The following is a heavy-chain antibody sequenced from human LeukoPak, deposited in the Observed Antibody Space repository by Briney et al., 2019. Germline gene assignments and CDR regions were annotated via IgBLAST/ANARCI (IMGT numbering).Heavy chain of an antibody. D-gene: IGHD5-12*01. CDR3: AKIPGAFIPRGYSGYDLGYFDY. Sequence: GGSLRLSCAASGFTFSSYAMTWVRQAPGKGREGVSAFSGSGGSTYYADSVKGRFTISRDNSKNTLYLQMNSLRAEDTAVYYCAKIPGAFIPRGYSGYDLGYFDYWGQGTLVTVSS. CDR1: GFTFSSYA. V-gene: IGHV3-23*01. J-gene: IGHJ4*02. CDR2: FSGSGGST.